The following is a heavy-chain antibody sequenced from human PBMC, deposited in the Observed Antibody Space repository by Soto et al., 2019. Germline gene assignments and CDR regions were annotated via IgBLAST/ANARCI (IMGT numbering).Heavy chain of an antibody. J-gene: IGHJ5*02. CDR1: GYTFTSYY. V-gene: IGHV1-46*01. Sequence: ASVKVSCKASGYTFTSYYMHWVRQAPGQGLEWMGIINPSGGSTSYAQKFQGRVTITADESTSTAYMELSSLRSEDTAVYYCARADILTGYINFDPWGQGTLVTVSS. CDR3: ARADILTGYINFDP. CDR2: INPSGGST. D-gene: IGHD3-9*01.